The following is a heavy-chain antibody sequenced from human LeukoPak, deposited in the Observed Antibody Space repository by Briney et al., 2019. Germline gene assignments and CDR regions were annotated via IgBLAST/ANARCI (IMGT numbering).Heavy chain of an antibody. CDR1: GYTFTGYY. CDR3: ARVPAPIAVAGSIYNWFDP. V-gene: IGHV1-2*06. CDR2: INPNSGGT. J-gene: IGHJ5*02. D-gene: IGHD6-19*01. Sequence: ASVKVSCKVSGYTFTGYYMHWVRQAPGQGLEWMGRINPNSGGTNYAQKFQGRVTMTRDTSISTAYMELSRLRSDDTAVYYCARVPAPIAVAGSIYNWFDPWGQGTLVTVSS.